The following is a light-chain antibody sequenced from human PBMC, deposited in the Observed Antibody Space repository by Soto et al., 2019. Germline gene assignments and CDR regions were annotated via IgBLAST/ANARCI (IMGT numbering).Light chain of an antibody. CDR2: EVS. V-gene: IGLV2-8*01. CDR3: GSYAGSKTDWV. CDR1: TNDIGTFNY. J-gene: IGLJ3*02. Sequence: QSALTQPPSASGSPGQSVTISCTGTTNDIGTFNYVSWYQQHPGKAPKLILYEVSQRPSGVPDRFSGSKSGNTASLTVSGLQAEDEADYSCGSYAGSKTDWVFGGGTKLTVL.